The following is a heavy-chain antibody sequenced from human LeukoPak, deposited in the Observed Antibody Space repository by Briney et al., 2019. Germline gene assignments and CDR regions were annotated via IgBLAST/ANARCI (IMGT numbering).Heavy chain of an antibody. J-gene: IGHJ5*02. V-gene: IGHV4-30-2*01. D-gene: IGHD6-13*01. CDR1: GGSTSSGGYS. CDR2: IYHSGST. CDR3: ARGRKGEQQLVHWSDP. Sequence: PSETLSLTCAVSGGSTSSGGYSWSWIRQPPGKGLEWIGYIYHSGSTYHNPSLKSRVTISVDRSKNQFSLKLSSVTAADTAVYYCARGRKGEQQLVHWSDPWGQGTLVTVSS.